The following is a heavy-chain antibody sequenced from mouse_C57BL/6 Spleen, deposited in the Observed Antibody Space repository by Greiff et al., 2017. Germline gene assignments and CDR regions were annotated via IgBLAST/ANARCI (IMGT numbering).Heavy chain of an antibody. CDR3: ARDGGYDVYFDV. Sequence: QVPLQQPGTELVKPGASVKLSCKASGYTFTSYWLPWVKQRPGPGLEWIGNINPSNGGTTYNEKFKSKATLTVDKSSSTAYMQLSSLTSEDSAVYYCARDGGYDVYFDVWGTGTTVTVSS. J-gene: IGHJ1*03. CDR2: INPSNGGT. D-gene: IGHD2-12*01. V-gene: IGHV1-53*01. CDR1: GYTFTSYW.